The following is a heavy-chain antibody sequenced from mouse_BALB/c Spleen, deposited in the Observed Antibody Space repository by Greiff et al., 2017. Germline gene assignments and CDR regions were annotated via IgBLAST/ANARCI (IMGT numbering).Heavy chain of an antibody. V-gene: IGHV5-17*02. Sequence: EVKLVESGGGLVQPGGSRKLSCAASGFTFSSFGMHWVRQAPEKGLEWVAYISSGSSTIYYADTVKGRFTISRDNPKNTLFLQMTSLRSEDTAMYYCARPAAIYYAMDYWGQGNSVTVSS. CDR3: ARPAAIYYAMDY. CDR1: GFTFSSFG. CDR2: ISSGSSTI. J-gene: IGHJ4*01.